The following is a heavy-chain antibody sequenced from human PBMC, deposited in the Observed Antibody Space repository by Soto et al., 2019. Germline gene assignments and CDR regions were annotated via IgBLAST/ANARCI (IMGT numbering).Heavy chain of an antibody. CDR1: GFTFSSYG. V-gene: IGHV3-30*18. D-gene: IGHD3-22*01. CDR2: ISYDGSNK. J-gene: IGHJ4*02. CDR3: AKDRDYYDSSGYYPLDY. Sequence: GGSLRLSCVASGFTFSSYGMHWVRQAPGKGLEWVAVISYDGSNKYYADSVKGRFTISRDNSKNTLYLQMNSLRAEDTAEYYCAKDRDYYDSSGYYPLDYWGQGTLVTVSS.